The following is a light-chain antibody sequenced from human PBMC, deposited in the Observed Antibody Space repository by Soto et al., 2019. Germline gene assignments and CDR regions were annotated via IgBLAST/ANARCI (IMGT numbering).Light chain of an antibody. CDR3: QAYDYTLTASV. CDR1: TSNLGAGYD. Sequence: QSVLTQPPSVSGAPGQRVTLSCTGNTSNLGAGYDVHWYQQLPGAAPKLVIFGNRNRPSGVPERFSGSKSGTSASLAITGLHAEDEADSYCQAYDYTLTASVFGGGTKLTVL. V-gene: IGLV1-40*01. CDR2: GNR. J-gene: IGLJ3*02.